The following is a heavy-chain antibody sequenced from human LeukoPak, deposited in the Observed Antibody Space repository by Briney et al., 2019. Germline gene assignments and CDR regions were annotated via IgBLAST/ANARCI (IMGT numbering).Heavy chain of an antibody. CDR1: GYTFSRYA. D-gene: IGHD6-6*01. V-gene: IGHV1-2*02. CDR2: INPNSGGT. Sequence: GASVRVSCKASGYTFSRYAMHWVRQAPGQGLEWMGWINPNSGGTNYAQKFQGRVTMTRDTSISTAYMELSRLRSDDTAVYYCARATRQLVLVYWGQGTLVTVSS. J-gene: IGHJ4*02. CDR3: ARATRQLVLVY.